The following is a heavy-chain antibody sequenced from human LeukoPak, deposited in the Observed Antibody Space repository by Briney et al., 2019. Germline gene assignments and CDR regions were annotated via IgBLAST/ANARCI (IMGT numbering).Heavy chain of an antibody. J-gene: IGHJ4*02. V-gene: IGHV3-74*01. Sequence: GGSLRLSCAASGFTLSSYWMHWVRQVPGKGLVWVSRINPDGSTTTYADSVKGRFTISRDDSKNTLYLQMNSLRGEDTAVYYCARDLCSTTSCLDYWGQGSLVTVSS. CDR1: GFTLSSYW. D-gene: IGHD2-2*01. CDR3: ARDLCSTTSCLDY. CDR2: INPDGSTT.